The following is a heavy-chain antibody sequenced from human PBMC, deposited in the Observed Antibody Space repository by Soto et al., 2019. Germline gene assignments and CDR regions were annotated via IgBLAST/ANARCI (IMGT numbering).Heavy chain of an antibody. J-gene: IGHJ2*01. CDR1: GFTVSSNY. D-gene: IGHD3-22*01. CDR2: IYSGGST. V-gene: IGHV3-53*01. Sequence: EVQLVESGGGLIQPGGSLRLSCAASGFTVSSNYMSWVRQAPGKGLEWVSVIYSGGSTYYADSVKGRFTISRDNSKNTLYLQMNSLRAEDTAVYYCAKYYYYDSSGYPYWYFDLWGRGTLVTVSS. CDR3: AKYYYYDSSGYPYWYFDL.